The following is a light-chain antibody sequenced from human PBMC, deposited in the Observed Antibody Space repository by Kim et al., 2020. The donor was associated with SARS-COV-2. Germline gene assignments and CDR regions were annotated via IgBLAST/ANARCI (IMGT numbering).Light chain of an antibody. J-gene: IGLJ2*01. CDR1: SSNIGSNY. CDR3: AACDDSLSGKV. CDR2: ENN. Sequence: ELTQPPSASGTPGQRVTISCSGSSSNIGSNYVAWYQQLPGTAPRLLIYENNQRPSGVPDRFSGSKSGTSASLAISGLRSEDEADYYCAACDDSLSGKVFGGGTQLTVL. V-gene: IGLV1-47*01.